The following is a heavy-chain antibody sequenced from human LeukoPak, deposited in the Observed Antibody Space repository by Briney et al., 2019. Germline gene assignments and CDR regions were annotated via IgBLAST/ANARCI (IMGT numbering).Heavy chain of an antibody. CDR1: GFTFSSYS. Sequence: GGSLRLSCAASGFTFSSYSMNWVRQAPGKGLDWVSSISSSSSYIYYADSVKGRFTISRDNAKDSLYLQMNSLRAEDTAVYYCARDRAIAVAGYYYYYGMDVWGQGTTVTVSS. CDR3: ARDRAIAVAGYYYYYGMDV. V-gene: IGHV3-21*01. J-gene: IGHJ6*02. D-gene: IGHD6-19*01. CDR2: ISSSSSYI.